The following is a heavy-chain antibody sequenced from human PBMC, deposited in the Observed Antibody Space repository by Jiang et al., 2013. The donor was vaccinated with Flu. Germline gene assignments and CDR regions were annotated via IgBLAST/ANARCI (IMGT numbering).Heavy chain of an antibody. CDR3: ATVRCSSIGCYKYYGMDV. CDR1: GGFISSGGYF. Sequence: PGLVKPSQTLSLTCSVSGGFISSGGYFWTWIRQHPGKGLEWIGYISHSGGAYYNPSLKSRVSISVDTSQNQFSLRLSSVTAADTAIYYCATVRCSSIGCYKYYGMDVWGQGTTVTASS. V-gene: IGHV4-31*03. CDR2: ISHSGGA. J-gene: IGHJ6*02. D-gene: IGHD2-2*02.